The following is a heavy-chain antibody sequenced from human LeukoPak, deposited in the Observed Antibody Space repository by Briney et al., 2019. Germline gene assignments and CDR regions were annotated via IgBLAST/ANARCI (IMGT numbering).Heavy chain of an antibody. J-gene: IGHJ3*02. Sequence: AVTLSLTCAVSGGSISSSNWWSWVRQPPGKGLEWIGEIYHSGSTNYNPSLKSRVTISVAKSKNQSPLKLSSVTAADTAVYYCARAPHNYRAFDIWGQGTMVTVSS. V-gene: IGHV4-4*02. D-gene: IGHD5-24*01. CDR2: IYHSGST. CDR1: GGSISSSNW. CDR3: ARAPHNYRAFDI.